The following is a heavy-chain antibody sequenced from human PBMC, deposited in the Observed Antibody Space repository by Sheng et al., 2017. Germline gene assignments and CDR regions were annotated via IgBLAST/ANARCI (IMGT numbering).Heavy chain of an antibody. CDR1: GFTFSSYA. D-gene: IGHD1-26*01. J-gene: IGHJ6*02. CDR3: ARVPGSGSYPNYYYYGMDV. V-gene: IGHV3-30*04. Sequence: QVQLVESGGGVVQPGRSLRLSCAASGFTFSSYAMHWVRQAPGKGLEWVAVISYDGSNKYYADSVKGRFTISRDNSKNTLYLQMNSLRAEDTAVYYCARVPGSGSYPNYYYYGMDVWGQGTTVTVSS. CDR2: ISYDGSNK.